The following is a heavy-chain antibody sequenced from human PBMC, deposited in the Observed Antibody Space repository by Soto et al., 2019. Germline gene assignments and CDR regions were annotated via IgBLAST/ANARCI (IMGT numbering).Heavy chain of an antibody. CDR1: GGSISSYY. CDR2: IYYSGST. Sequence: SETLSLTCTVSGGSISSYYWSWIRQPPGKGLEWIGYIYYSGSTNYNPSLKSRVTISVDTSKNQFSLKLSSVTAADTAVYYCARDLRYSSSWFVINWFDPWGQGTLVTVSS. J-gene: IGHJ5*02. V-gene: IGHV4-59*01. D-gene: IGHD6-13*01. CDR3: ARDLRYSSSWFVINWFDP.